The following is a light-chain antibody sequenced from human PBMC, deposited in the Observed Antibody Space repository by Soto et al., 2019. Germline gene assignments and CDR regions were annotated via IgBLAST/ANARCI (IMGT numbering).Light chain of an antibody. CDR2: DVT. V-gene: IGLV2-14*03. Sequence: QSALTQPASVSGSPGQSITISCTGTSSDVGAYNYVSWYQQHPGKAPKLMIYDVTDRPSGVSNRFSASKSGSTASLTISGLRAEDEADYYCSSFTGNSILVFGGGTKLTVL. J-gene: IGLJ2*01. CDR1: SSDVGAYNY. CDR3: SSFTGNSILV.